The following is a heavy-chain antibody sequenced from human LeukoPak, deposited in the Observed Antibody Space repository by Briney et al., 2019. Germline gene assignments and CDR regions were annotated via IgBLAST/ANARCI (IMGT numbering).Heavy chain of an antibody. CDR2: IYYSGST. CDR3: ARVPRGNGYSSGWSRGNWFDP. Sequence: SETLSLTCTVSGGSISSSSYYWGWIRQPPGKGLEWIGSIYYSGSTYYNPSLKSRVTISVDTSKNQFSLKLSSVTAADTAVYYCARVPRGNGYSSGWSRGNWFDPWGQGTLVTVSS. V-gene: IGHV4-39*07. CDR1: GGSISSSSYY. D-gene: IGHD6-19*01. J-gene: IGHJ5*02.